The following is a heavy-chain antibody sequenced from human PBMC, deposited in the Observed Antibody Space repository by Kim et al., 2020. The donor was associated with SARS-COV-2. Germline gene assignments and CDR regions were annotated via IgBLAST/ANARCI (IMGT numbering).Heavy chain of an antibody. J-gene: IGHJ1*01. CDR2: IRSKFNNYAT. D-gene: IGHD3-10*01. CDR1: VFTFSDFS. CDR3: SRNYGSGSLVDH. Sequence: GGSLRLSCAASVFTFSDFSMHWVRQASGKGLEWVGRIRSKFNNYATAYAASVKGRVTISRDDSKNTSYLEMNSLNTEDTALYYCSRNYGSGSLVDHWVQG. V-gene: IGHV3-73*01.